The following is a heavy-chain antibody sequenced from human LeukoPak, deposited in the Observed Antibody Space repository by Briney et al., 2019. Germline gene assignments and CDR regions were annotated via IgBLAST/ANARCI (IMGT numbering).Heavy chain of an antibody. CDR3: ARDLAGTSDY. J-gene: IGHJ4*02. Sequence: SETLSLTCTVSGGSIISSSYNWGWIRQPPGKGLEWIGTIYYSGTTYYNPSLQSRVTISVDTSKNQFSLKVTSVTAADTAVYYCARDLAGTSDYWGQGTLVTVSS. V-gene: IGHV4-39*07. D-gene: IGHD6-19*01. CDR1: GGSIISSSYN. CDR2: IYYSGTT.